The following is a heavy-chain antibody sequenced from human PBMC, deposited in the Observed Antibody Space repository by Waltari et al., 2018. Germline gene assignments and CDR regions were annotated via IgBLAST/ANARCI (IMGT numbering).Heavy chain of an antibody. V-gene: IGHV2-5*01. CDR2: IYWNDDK. CDR1: GVALITRGVG. D-gene: IGHD3-3*01. Sequence: QITLKWSVPTLVKPTQTRALPFTVSGVALITRGVGLGWIRQPPGTALKWLAVIYWNDDKRNSPYVKSRRTLTNVTSNNHEVITMTKMDRVETAKYYWEYSAGDYDGWSVSPGAFDIWGQGTMVTVSS. CDR3: EYSAGDYDGWSVSPGAFDI. J-gene: IGHJ3*02.